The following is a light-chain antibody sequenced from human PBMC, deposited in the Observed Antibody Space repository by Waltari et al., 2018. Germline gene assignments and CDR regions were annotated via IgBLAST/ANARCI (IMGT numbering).Light chain of an antibody. Sequence: QSALTQPASVSGSPGPSITISCTGTRSDVGSYHLVSWYQQHPGKAPKLMIYEVSKRPSGVSNRFSGSKSGNTASLTISGLQAEDEADYYCCSYAGSPWVFGGGTKLTVL. CDR1: RSDVGSYHL. CDR3: CSYAGSPWV. CDR2: EVS. V-gene: IGLV2-23*02. J-gene: IGLJ3*02.